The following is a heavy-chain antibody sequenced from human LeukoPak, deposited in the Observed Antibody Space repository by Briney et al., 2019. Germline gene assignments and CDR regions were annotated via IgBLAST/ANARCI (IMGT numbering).Heavy chain of an antibody. J-gene: IGHJ5*02. CDR3: VRQPHCTSGGCYAGGHHCGS. CDR2: FYHNENT. V-gene: IGHV4-38-2*02. D-gene: IGHD2-2*01. CDR1: DYSISSGYY. Sequence: PSETLSLTCSVSDYSISSGYYWGWVRQPPGKELEWIGSFYHNENTYYRPSLKSRVVISADTSKNQFSLTLTSVTAADTAVYYCVRQPHCTSGGCYAGGHHCGSWGQGILVTVSS.